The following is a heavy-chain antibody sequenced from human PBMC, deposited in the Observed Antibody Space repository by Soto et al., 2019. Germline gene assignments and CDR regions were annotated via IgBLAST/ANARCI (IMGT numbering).Heavy chain of an antibody. CDR2: IYHSGST. J-gene: IGHJ5*02. V-gene: IGHV4-30-2*01. CDR1: GGSISSGGYS. CDR3: TRVPDR. Sequence: PSETLSLTCSVSGGSISSGGYSWSWIRQPPGKGLEWIGYIYHSGSTYYNPSLKSRVTISVDRSKNQFSLKLSSVTAADTAVYYCTRVPDRWGQGTLVTVSS. D-gene: IGHD2-2*01.